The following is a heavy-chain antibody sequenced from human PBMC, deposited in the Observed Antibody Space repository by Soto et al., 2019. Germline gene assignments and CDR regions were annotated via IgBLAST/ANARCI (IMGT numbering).Heavy chain of an antibody. CDR3: AISSYSGGQTVLLDL. CDR2: INSDGSST. J-gene: IGHJ4*01. D-gene: IGHD6-25*01. V-gene: IGHV3-74*01. Sequence: GGSLRLSCAASRFTFSSFWFHWVRQAPGKGLVWVSHINSDGSSTSYADSVKGRFTISRDNAKNTLYLQMNSLRAEDTAVYYCAISSYSGGQTVLLDLRGQGTLVIGSS. CDR1: RFTFSSFW.